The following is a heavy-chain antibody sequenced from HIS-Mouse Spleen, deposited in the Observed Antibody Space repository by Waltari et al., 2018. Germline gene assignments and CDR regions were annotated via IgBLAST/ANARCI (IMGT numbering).Heavy chain of an antibody. CDR3: ARIAEGYSSGWYAFDY. D-gene: IGHD6-19*01. V-gene: IGHV2-70*15. CDR2: IDWDDDK. J-gene: IGHJ4*02. CDR1: GFSFSTSGMC. Sequence: QVTLRESGPALVKPTQTLTLTCTFPGFSFSTSGMCVSWIRHPPGKALEWLARIDWDDDKYYSTSLKTRLTISKDTSKNQVVLTMTNMDPVDTATYYCARIAEGYSSGWYAFDYWGQGTLVTVSS.